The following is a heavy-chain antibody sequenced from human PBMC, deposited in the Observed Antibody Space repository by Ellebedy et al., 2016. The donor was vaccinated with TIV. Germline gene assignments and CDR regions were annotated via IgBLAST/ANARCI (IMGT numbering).Heavy chain of an antibody. CDR3: AKSIVVVPAAMDR. CDR1: GFTFSSYA. D-gene: IGHD2-2*01. CDR2: ISGSGGST. Sequence: GGSLRLSXAASGFTFSSYAMSWVRQAPGKGLDWVSAISGSGGSTYYADSVKGRFTISRDNSKNTLYLQMNSLRAEDTAVYYCAKSIVVVPAAMDRWGQGTLVTVSS. J-gene: IGHJ4*02. V-gene: IGHV3-23*01.